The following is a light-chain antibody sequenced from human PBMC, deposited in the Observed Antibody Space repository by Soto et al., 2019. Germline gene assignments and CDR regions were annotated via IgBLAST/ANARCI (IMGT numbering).Light chain of an antibody. J-gene: IGLJ1*01. CDR1: SSDVGGYNY. V-gene: IGLV2-14*03. CDR3: CSYTTSNTRQIV. CDR2: DVS. Sequence: SVLTQPASLSGAPGQSITLSCTGNSSDVGGYNYVSWYQQHPGKAPKFMIYDVSSRPSGVSNRFSGSKSGNTASLTISGLQAEDEADYYCCSYTTSNTRQIVFGTGTKVTVL.